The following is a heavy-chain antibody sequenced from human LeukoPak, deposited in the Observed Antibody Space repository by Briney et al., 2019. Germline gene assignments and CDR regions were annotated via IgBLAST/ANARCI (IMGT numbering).Heavy chain of an antibody. CDR2: ISGSSSYI. D-gene: IGHD3-10*01. V-gene: IGHV3-21*01. Sequence: GSLRLSCAASGFTFSTYNMNWVRQAPGKGLEWVSSISGSSSYIYYADSVKGRFSISRDNAKNSLYLQMNSLRAEDTAVYYCAREGVRGAQFDYWGQGTLVTVSS. J-gene: IGHJ4*02. CDR3: AREGVRGAQFDY. CDR1: GFTFSTYN.